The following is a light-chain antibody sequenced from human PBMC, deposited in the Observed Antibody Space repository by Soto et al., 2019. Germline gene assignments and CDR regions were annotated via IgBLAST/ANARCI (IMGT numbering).Light chain of an antibody. CDR1: QSLSNNN. J-gene: IGKJ1*01. CDR3: HHYVRSLWT. Sequence: EIVLTQSPGTLSLSPGERATLSCRASQSLSNNNLAWYQQKPGQAPRLLIHGVSSRATGIPDRFSGSGSETDFTLTITRVEHEDFAVYYCHHYVRSLWTFGQGTKVEIK. V-gene: IGKV3-20*01. CDR2: GVS.